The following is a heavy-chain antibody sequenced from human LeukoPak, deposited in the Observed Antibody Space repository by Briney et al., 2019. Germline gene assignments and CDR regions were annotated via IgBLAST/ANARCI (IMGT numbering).Heavy chain of an antibody. J-gene: IGHJ5*02. V-gene: IGHV3-21*01. CDR1: GFTFSSYS. D-gene: IGHD6-6*01. CDR2: ISSSSSYI. CDR3: ARDRVAARQSARWFDP. Sequence: GGSLRLSCAASGFTFSSYSMNWVRQAPGKGLEWVSSISSSSSYIYYADSVKGRFTISRDNAKNSLYLQMNSLRAEDTAVYYCARDRVAARQSARWFDPWGQGTLVTVSS.